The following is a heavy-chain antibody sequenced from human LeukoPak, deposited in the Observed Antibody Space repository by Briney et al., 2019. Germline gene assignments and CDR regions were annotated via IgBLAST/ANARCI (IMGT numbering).Heavy chain of an antibody. J-gene: IGHJ6*03. CDR3: ARASYKDV. Sequence: ASVKVSCKASGYNISTYGIRWVRQAPGQGLEWMGWITAYNGRTNYAQKLQGRVTMTTDTSTSTAYMELRSLRSDNTAVYYCARASYKDVWGKGTTVTVSS. CDR2: ITAYNGRT. CDR1: GYNISTYG. V-gene: IGHV1-18*01.